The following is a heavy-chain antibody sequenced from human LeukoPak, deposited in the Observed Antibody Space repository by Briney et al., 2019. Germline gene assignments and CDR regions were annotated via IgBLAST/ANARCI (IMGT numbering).Heavy chain of an antibody. CDR2: IYYSGST. D-gene: IGHD2-2*01. CDR1: GGSISSGGYY. J-gene: IGHJ4*02. V-gene: IGHV4-31*03. CDR3: AREAKKEYQLRCHFDY. Sequence: SQTLSLTCTVSGGSISSGGYYWSWIRQHPGKGLEWIGYIYYSGSTYYNPSLKSRVTISVDTSKNQFSLKLSSVTAADTAVYYCAREAKKEYQLRCHFDYWGQGTLVPVSS.